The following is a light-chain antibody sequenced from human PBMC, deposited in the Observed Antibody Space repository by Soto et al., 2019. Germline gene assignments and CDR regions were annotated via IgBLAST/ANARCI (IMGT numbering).Light chain of an antibody. CDR2: DAS. CDR1: QSVSSY. CDR3: QQRSNWPPFT. Sequence: EIVFTQSPATLSLSPGERATLSCRASQSVSSYLAWYQQKPGRAPPLLMDDASNRANGIPARFSGSGAGTDFPLTVGSIEPEDFAAYYCQQRSNWPPFTFGPGTKVDIK. V-gene: IGKV3-11*01. J-gene: IGKJ3*01.